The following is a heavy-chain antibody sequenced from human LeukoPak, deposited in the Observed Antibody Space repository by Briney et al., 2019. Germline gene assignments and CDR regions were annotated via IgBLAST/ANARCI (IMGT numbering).Heavy chain of an antibody. J-gene: IGHJ3*02. CDR1: GYTFTSYA. V-gene: IGHV7-4-1*02. Sequence: ASVKVSCKASGYTFTSYAMNWVRQAPGQGLEWMGWINTNTGNPMYAQGFTGRFVFSLDTSVSTAYLQISSLKAEDTAVYYCARDTLWLQSGDAFDIWGQGTMVTVSS. D-gene: IGHD5-24*01. CDR3: ARDTLWLQSGDAFDI. CDR2: INTNTGNP.